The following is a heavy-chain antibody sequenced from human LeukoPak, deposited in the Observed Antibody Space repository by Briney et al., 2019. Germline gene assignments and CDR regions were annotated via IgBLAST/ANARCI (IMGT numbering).Heavy chain of an antibody. V-gene: IGHV4-39*01. Sequence: SSETLSLTCTVSGASISSSDYYWGWIRQPPGKGLEWIGSIYYSGSTYYNPSLKSRVTMSVDTSKNQFSLKLNSVTAADTAVYHCARHHRRDSSGWEARWFGPWGQGTLVSVSS. J-gene: IGHJ5*02. CDR1: GASISSSDYY. D-gene: IGHD6-19*01. CDR3: ARHHRRDSSGWEARWFGP. CDR2: IYYSGST.